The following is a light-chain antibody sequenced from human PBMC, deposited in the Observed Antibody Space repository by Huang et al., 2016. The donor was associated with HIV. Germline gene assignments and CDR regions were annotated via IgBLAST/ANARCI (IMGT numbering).Light chain of an antibody. CDR1: QSVLYSSNNKNY. Sequence: DIVMTQSPDSLAVSLGERATINCKSSQSVLYSSNNKNYFAWYQQKSGQPPKLLIYWASTRESGVPDRFSGSGSGTDFTLTISSLQAEDVAVYYCQQYYSSPFTFGGGTKVEIK. CDR3: QQYYSSPFT. V-gene: IGKV4-1*01. CDR2: WAS. J-gene: IGKJ4*01.